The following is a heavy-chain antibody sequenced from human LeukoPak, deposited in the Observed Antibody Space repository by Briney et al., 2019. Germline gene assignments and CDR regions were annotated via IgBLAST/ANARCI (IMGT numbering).Heavy chain of an antibody. CDR3: ARTGYYDFWSGPTYAFDI. V-gene: IGHV4-4*07. Sequence: SETLSLTCTVSGGSLSSYYWSWIRQPAGKGLEWIGRIYTSGSTNYNPSLQSRVAMSVDTSKNQFSLKLSSVTAADTAVYYCARTGYYDFWSGPTYAFDIWGQGTMVTVSS. CDR1: GGSLSSYY. D-gene: IGHD3-3*01. J-gene: IGHJ3*02. CDR2: IYTSGST.